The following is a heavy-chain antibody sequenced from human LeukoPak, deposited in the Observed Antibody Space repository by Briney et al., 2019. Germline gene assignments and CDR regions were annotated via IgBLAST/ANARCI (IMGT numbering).Heavy chain of an antibody. CDR2: ISSSSSYI. CDR1: GFTFSSYS. D-gene: IGHD1-26*01. J-gene: IGHJ4*02. CDR3: ARASRPLVGAPNGPVDY. Sequence: GGSLRLSCAASGFTFSSYSMNWVRQAPGKGLEWVSSISSSSSYIYYADSVKGRFTISRDNAKNSLYLQMNSLRAEDTAVYYCARASRPLVGAPNGPVDYWGQGTLVTVSS. V-gene: IGHV3-21*01.